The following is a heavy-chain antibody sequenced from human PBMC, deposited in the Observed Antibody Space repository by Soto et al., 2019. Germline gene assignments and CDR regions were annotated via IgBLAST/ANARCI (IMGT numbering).Heavy chain of an antibody. V-gene: IGHV4-39*01. J-gene: IGHJ4*03. CDR2: IYYSGST. Sequence: SETLSLTCTVSGGSISSSSYYWGWIRQPPGKGLEWIGSIYYSGSTNYNPSLKSRVTISVDTSKNQFSLKLSSVTAADTAVYYCARHPPGSSWYEYYFDYWGQGTTVTVSS. D-gene: IGHD6-13*01. CDR1: GGSISSSSYY. CDR3: ARHPPGSSWYEYYFDY.